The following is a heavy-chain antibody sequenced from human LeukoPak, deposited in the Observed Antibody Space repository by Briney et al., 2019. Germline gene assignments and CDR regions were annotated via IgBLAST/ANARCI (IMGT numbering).Heavy chain of an antibody. V-gene: IGHV4-59*08. CDR2: IYYSGST. D-gene: IGHD3-22*01. CDR1: GGSISSYY. CDR3: ASTSPYNYDSSGYYL. J-gene: IGHJ5*02. Sequence: PSETLSLTCTVSGGSISSYYWSWIRQPPGKGLEWIGYIYYSGSTYYNPSLKSRVTISVDTSKNQFSLKLSSVTAADTAVYYCASTSPYNYDSSGYYLWGQGTLVTVSS.